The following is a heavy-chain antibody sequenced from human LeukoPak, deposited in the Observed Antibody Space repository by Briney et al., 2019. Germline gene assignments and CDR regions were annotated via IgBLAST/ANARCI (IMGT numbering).Heavy chain of an antibody. J-gene: IGHJ4*02. CDR2: IRYDGSNK. CDR1: GFTFSSYG. D-gene: IGHD3-10*01. CDR3: AKVGSSSMGSGSFCPFDY. Sequence: GGSLRLSCAASGFTFSSYGMHWVRQAPGKGLEWVAFIRYDGSNKFYVDSVKGRFTISRDNSKNTVDLQMNSLRTEDTAVYYCAKVGSSSMGSGSFCPFDYWDQGTLDTVSS. V-gene: IGHV3-30*02.